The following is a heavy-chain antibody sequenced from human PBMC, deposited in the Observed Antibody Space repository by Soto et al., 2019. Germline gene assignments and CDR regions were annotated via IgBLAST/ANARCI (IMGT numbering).Heavy chain of an antibody. CDR2: IFYSGST. Sequence: QVQLQESGPGLVKPSQTLSLICTVSGGSINSGGYYWNWIRQHPGKGLEWIAYIFYSGSTYYNPFLRSRFTLSADTSENQFSLNLSSVTAADTAVYFCARGYLQSGYSSSWVFDYWGQGTLVNVSS. CDR1: GGSINSGGYY. J-gene: IGHJ4*02. V-gene: IGHV4-31*03. D-gene: IGHD6-13*01. CDR3: ARGYLQSGYSSSWVFDY.